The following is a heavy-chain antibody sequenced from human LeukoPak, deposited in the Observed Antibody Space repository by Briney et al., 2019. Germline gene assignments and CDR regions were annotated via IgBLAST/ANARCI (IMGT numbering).Heavy chain of an antibody. Sequence: SSETLSLTCTVSGGSISSSSYYWGWIRQPPGKGLEWIGSIYYSGSTYYNPSLKSRVTISVDTSKNQFSLKLSSVTAADTAVYYCARTQLTPHAKSDSSGYYYDDYWGQGTLVTVSS. CDR3: ARTQLTPHAKSDSSGYYYDDY. D-gene: IGHD3-22*01. V-gene: IGHV4-39*01. J-gene: IGHJ4*02. CDR1: GGSISSSSYY. CDR2: IYYSGST.